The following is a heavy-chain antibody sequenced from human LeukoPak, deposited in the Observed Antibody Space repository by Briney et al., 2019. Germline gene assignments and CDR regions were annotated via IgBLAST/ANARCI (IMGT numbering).Heavy chain of an antibody. J-gene: IGHJ4*02. D-gene: IGHD1-7*01. CDR2: ISGRSSTT. V-gene: IGHV3-23*01. CDR3: LTVRKYLRVGWNSNFTY. Sequence: PGGSLRLSCAASGFTFSSYEMNWVRQAPGKGLQWVSTISGRSSTTHYADSVKGRFTISRDNSKNTLYLQMNSLGAEDTAVYYCLTVRKYLRVGWNSNFTYWGQGTLVSVSS. CDR1: GFTFSSYE.